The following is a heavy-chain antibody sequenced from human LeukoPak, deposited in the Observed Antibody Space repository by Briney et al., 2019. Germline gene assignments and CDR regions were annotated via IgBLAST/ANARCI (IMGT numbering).Heavy chain of an antibody. D-gene: IGHD2-2*01. Sequence: SVKVSCKASGGTFSSYAISWVRQAPGQGLEWMGGIIPIFGTANYAQKLQGRVTITADESTSTAYMELSSLRSEDTAVYYCARDLGYQPLLYAHAFDIWGQGTMVTVSS. CDR3: ARDLGYQPLLYAHAFDI. CDR2: IIPIFGTA. J-gene: IGHJ3*02. V-gene: IGHV1-69*01. CDR1: GGTFSSYA.